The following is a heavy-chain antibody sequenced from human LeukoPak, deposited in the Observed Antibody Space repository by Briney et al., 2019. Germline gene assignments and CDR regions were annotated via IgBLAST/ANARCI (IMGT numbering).Heavy chain of an antibody. CDR1: GFTFSSYA. V-gene: IGHV3-30-3*01. D-gene: IGHD3-3*01. Sequence: SGGSLRLSCAASGFTFSSYAMRWVRQAPGKGLEWVAVISYDGSNKYYADSVKGRFTISRDNSKNTLYLQMNSLRAEDKAVYYCASTYDFWSGTFDYWGQGTLVTVSS. J-gene: IGHJ4*02. CDR2: ISYDGSNK. CDR3: ASTYDFWSGTFDY.